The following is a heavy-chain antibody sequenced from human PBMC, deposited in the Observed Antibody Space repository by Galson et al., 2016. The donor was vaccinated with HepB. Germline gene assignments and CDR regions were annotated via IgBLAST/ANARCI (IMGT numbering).Heavy chain of an antibody. J-gene: IGHJ4*02. D-gene: IGHD2-15*01. CDR1: GLTLATYG. CDR3: VKAPGTYCSGGNCYFVY. Sequence: SLRLSCAVSGLTLATYGMSWVRQSPGKGLEWVSGISASGGTTDYADSVKGRFTISRDNSMNKLYLHMNNLRADDSAVYYCVKAPGTYCSGGNCYFVYWGQGTLVTVSS. CDR2: ISASGGTT. V-gene: IGHV3-23*01.